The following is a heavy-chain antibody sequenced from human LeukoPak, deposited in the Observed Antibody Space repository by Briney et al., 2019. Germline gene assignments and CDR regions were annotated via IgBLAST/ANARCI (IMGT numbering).Heavy chain of an antibody. CDR2: TNYRSKWFN. J-gene: IGHJ3*02. V-gene: IGHV6-1*01. Sequence: SQTLSLTCAISGDSVSSDSAAWNWIRQSPSRGLEWLGRTNYRSKWFNDYAVSVKRRITINPDTSQNQFSLQLNSVTPEDTAVYYCARGRRRAFDIWGQGTMVTVSS. CDR3: ARGRRRAFDI. CDR1: GDSVSSDSAA.